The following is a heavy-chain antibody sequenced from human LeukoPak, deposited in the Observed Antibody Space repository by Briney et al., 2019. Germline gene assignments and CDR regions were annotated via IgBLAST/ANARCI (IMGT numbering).Heavy chain of an antibody. Sequence: SETLSLTCTVSGGSISSSSYYWGWIRQPPGKGLEWIGEINHSGSTNYNPSLKSRVTISVDTSKNQFSLKLSSVTAADTAVYYCARRRRNSSGYFLDYWGQGTLVTVSS. CDR1: GGSISSSSYY. D-gene: IGHD3-22*01. CDR3: ARRRRNSSGYFLDY. CDR2: INHSGST. J-gene: IGHJ4*02. V-gene: IGHV4-39*07.